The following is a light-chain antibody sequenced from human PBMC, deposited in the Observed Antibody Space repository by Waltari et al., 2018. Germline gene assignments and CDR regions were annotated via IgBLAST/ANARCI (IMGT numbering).Light chain of an antibody. CDR2: GAS. J-gene: IGKJ4*01. Sequence: EIVMTQSPATLSVSPGERATLSCRASQSFRSNLAWYQQTPGQAPRLLIYGASTRATGIPARVSGSGSGTEFTLTISSMQSEDFAVYYCQQYNNWPVSLTFGGGTKVEIK. V-gene: IGKV3-15*01. CDR3: QQYNNWPVSLT. CDR1: QSFRSN.